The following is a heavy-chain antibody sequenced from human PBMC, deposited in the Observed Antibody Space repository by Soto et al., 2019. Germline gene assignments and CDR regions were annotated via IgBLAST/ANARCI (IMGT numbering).Heavy chain of an antibody. J-gene: IGHJ4*02. Sequence: SETLSLTCTVSGGSISSSTYYWGWMRQPPGKGLEWIASFFIGGNTYYNPSLKSRVTISVDTSKNQFSLKLSSVNAADTALYYCAGGYGSGSYSASYVYWGQGTLVTVSS. D-gene: IGHD3-10*01. V-gene: IGHV4-39*07. CDR2: FFIGGNT. CDR1: GGSISSSTYY. CDR3: AGGYGSGSYSASYVY.